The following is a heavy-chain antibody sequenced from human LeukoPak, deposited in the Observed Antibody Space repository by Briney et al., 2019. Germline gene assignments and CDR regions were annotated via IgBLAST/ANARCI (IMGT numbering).Heavy chain of an antibody. Sequence: GESLKISCTASGYSFSTYWIGWVRQMPGKGLEWMGIIYPGDSETIYSPSFQGQITISADKSTSTAYLRWSSLKASDTAVYYCARGKLTFDPWGQETLVTVSS. CDR2: IYPGDSET. CDR1: GYSFSTYW. CDR3: ARGKLTFDP. V-gene: IGHV5-51*01. J-gene: IGHJ5*02. D-gene: IGHD4/OR15-4a*01.